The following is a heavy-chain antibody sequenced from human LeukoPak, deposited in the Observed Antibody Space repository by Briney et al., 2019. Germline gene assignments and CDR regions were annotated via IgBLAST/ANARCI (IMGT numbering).Heavy chain of an antibody. CDR2: IYYNGST. CDR3: ARDENGYVWGSFRA. D-gene: IGHD3-16*02. Sequence: SETLSLTCTVSGGSISSSSYYWGWIRQPPGKGLEWIGNIYYNGSTYYNPSLESRVTMSLDTSKNQFSLKLSSVTAADTAVYYCARDENGYVWGSFRAWGQGTLVTVSS. V-gene: IGHV4-39*07. CDR1: GGSISSSSYY. J-gene: IGHJ5*02.